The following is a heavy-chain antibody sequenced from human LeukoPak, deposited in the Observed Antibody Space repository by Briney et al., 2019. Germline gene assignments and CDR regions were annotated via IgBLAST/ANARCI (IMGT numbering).Heavy chain of an antibody. V-gene: IGHV1-69*05. D-gene: IGHD6-13*01. CDR1: GGTFSSYA. CDR3: ARDNSAAAAGHFDY. J-gene: IGHJ4*02. CDR2: IIPIFCTA. Sequence: SVKVSCKASGGTFSSYAISWVRQAPGQGLEWMGRIIPIFCTANYAQKFQGIVTITTDEPPSTASMELSSLRSEDPAVYYCARDNSAAAAGHFDYWGQGTLVTVSS.